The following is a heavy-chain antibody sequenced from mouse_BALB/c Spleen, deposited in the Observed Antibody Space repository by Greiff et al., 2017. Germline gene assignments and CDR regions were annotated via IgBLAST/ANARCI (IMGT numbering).Heavy chain of an antibody. V-gene: IGHV10-1*02. CDR1: GFTFNTYA. CDR3: VRQWPYGNYLDY. J-gene: IGHJ4*01. Sequence: EVKLMESGGGLVQPKGSLKLSCAASGFTFNTYAMNWVRQAPGKGLEWVARIRSKSNNYATYYADSVKDRFTISRDDSQSMLYLQMNNLKTEDTAMYYCVRQWPYGNYLDYWGQGTSVTVSS. D-gene: IGHD2-1*01. CDR2: IRSKSNNYAT.